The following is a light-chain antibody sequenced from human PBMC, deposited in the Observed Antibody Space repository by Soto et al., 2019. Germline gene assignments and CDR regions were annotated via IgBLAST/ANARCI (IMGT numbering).Light chain of an antibody. CDR2: DAS. V-gene: IGKV3-11*01. J-gene: IGKJ5*01. CDR1: QSVKTF. CDR3: QQRSNWPPIT. Sequence: IVLMPFPANLSVSPGERATLSCMASQSVKTFLVWYQQRPGQAPRLLIHDASHRAAGIPARFSGSGFGTDFTLTISSLEPEDAAVYYCQQRSNWPPITFGQGTRLEIK.